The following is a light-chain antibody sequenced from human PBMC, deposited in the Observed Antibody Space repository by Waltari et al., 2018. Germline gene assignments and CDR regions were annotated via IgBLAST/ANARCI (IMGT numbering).Light chain of an antibody. CDR2: LNSDGSH. CDR3: QTWGAGFQI. J-gene: IGLJ2*01. V-gene: IGLV4-69*01. Sequence: QLVLTQSPSASASLGDSVKLTCTLSSRHSSYSSYSIAWPQQQPGKGPRFLMKLNSDGSHKRGDGIPDRFSGSSSGAERYLTISSLQSADEADYYCQTWGAGFQIFGGGTKLAVL. CDR1: SRHSSYSSYS.